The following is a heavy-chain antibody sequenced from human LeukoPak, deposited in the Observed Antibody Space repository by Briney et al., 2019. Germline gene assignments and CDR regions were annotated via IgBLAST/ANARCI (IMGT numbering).Heavy chain of an antibody. CDR2: INYSGNT. CDR3: ARDQYNYGYVSWFDP. D-gene: IGHD5-18*01. Sequence: SETLSLTCTVSGGSISSSSYYWGWIRQPPGKGPEWIGSINYSGNTYYNPSLKSRVTISVDTSKTHFSLKLSSVTAADTAVYYCARDQYNYGYVSWFDPWGQGTLVTVSS. V-gene: IGHV4-39*02. CDR1: GGSISSSSYY. J-gene: IGHJ5*02.